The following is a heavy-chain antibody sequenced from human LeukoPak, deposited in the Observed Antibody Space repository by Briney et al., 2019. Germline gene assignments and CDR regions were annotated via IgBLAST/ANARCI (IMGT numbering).Heavy chain of an antibody. D-gene: IGHD3-22*01. CDR1: GGTFSSYA. Sequence: ASVKVSSKASGGTFSSYAISWVRQAPGQGLEWMGGIIPIFGTANYAQKFQGRVTITADESTSTAYMELSSLRSEDTAVYYCAREPRGHQTQYYYDSSGHNWFDPWGQGTLVTVSS. CDR2: IIPIFGTA. CDR3: AREPRGHQTQYYYDSSGHNWFDP. J-gene: IGHJ5*02. V-gene: IGHV1-69*13.